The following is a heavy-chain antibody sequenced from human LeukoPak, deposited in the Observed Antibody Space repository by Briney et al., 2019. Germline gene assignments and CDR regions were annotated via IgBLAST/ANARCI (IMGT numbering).Heavy chain of an antibody. D-gene: IGHD3-3*01. CDR2: IYSGGST. V-gene: IGHV3-66*01. CDR3: ARGTNPYYDFWSGHYYFDY. CDR1: GFTVSSNY. Sequence: PGGSLRLSCAASGFTVSSNYMSWVCQAPGKGLEWVSVIYSGGSTYYADSVKGRFTISRDNSKNTLYLQMNSLRAEDTAVYYCARGTNPYYDFWSGHYYFDYWGQGTLVTVSS. J-gene: IGHJ4*02.